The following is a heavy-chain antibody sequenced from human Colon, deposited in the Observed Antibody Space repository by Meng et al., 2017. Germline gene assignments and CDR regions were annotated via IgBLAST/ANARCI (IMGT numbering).Heavy chain of an antibody. CDR2: MNPNSGVT. CDR3: AISPIIATDNWFGVDP. V-gene: IGHV1-8*01. J-gene: IGHJ5*02. Sequence: QVQLVQSGAEVKKPGASVKGSCKASGYTFTSNDLNWVRQATGQGFEWMGWMNPNSGVTGYAQKFQGRVTMTRNTAISTAYMELTSLRSEDTAVYYCAISPIIATDNWFGVDPWGQGTLVTVSS. CDR1: GYTFTSND. D-gene: IGHD3-10*01.